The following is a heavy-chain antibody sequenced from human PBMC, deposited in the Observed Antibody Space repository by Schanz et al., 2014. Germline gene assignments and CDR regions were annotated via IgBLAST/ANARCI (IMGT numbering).Heavy chain of an antibody. J-gene: IGHJ6*03. Sequence: QVQLVESGGSVVQPGRSLRLSCAASGFAFRSYAMHWVRQAPGKGLEWAALISHDGNNKHYVDSVEGRFTISRDNSKSMLFLEMSSLRVEDTAVYYCVREENYASFLGYYYYMDVWGKGTSVTVSS. CDR2: ISHDGNNK. CDR1: GFAFRSYA. V-gene: IGHV3-30-3*01. D-gene: IGHD3-16*01. CDR3: VREENYASFLGYYYYMDV.